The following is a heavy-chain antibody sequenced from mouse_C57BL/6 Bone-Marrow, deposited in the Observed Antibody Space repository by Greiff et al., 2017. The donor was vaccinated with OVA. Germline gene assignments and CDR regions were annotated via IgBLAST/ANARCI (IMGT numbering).Heavy chain of an antibody. V-gene: IGHV14-4*01. Sequence: EVQLQQSGAELVRPGASVKLSCTASGFNIKDDYMHWVKQRPEQGLEWIGWIDPENGDTEYASKFQGKATITADTYSNTAYLQLSSLTSEDTAVYYCTTGAYGTIDYWGQGTTLTVSS. CDR3: TTGAYGTIDY. D-gene: IGHD1-1*01. CDR1: GFNIKDDY. J-gene: IGHJ2*01. CDR2: IDPENGDT.